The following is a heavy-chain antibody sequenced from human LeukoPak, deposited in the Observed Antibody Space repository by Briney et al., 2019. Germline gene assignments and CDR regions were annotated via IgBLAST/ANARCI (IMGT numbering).Heavy chain of an antibody. D-gene: IGHD1-26*01. CDR1: GFTFSGSA. CDR2: IRSKANSYAT. CDR3: TRGVRADDAFDI. Sequence: GGSLRLSCAASGFTFSGSAMHWVRQASGKGLEWVGRIRSKANSYATAYAASVKGRFTVSRDDSKNTAYLQMNSLKTEDTAVYYCTRGVRADDAFDIWGQGTMVTVSS. J-gene: IGHJ3*02. V-gene: IGHV3-73*01.